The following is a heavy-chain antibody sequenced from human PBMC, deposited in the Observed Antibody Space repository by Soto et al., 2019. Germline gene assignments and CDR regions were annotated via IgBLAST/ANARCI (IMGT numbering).Heavy chain of an antibody. CDR2: IYYSGST. CDR1: GGSISSHY. D-gene: IGHD3-3*01. CDR3: ARAKNLYYDFWSGYTLYYYGMDV. V-gene: IGHV4-59*11. J-gene: IGHJ6*02. Sequence: PSETLSLTCTVSGGSISSHYWSWIRQPPGKGLEWIGYIYYSGSTNYNPSLKSRVTISVDTSKNQFSLKLSSVTAADTAVYYCARAKNLYYDFWSGYTLYYYGMDVWGQGTTVTVS.